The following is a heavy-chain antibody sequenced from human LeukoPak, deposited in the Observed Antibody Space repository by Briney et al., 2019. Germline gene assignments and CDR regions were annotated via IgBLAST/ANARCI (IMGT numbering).Heavy chain of an antibody. J-gene: IGHJ4*02. D-gene: IGHD2-2*01. CDR1: GGSISSGGYY. CDR3: ARGLISVYCNITTCHPSTYDY. CDR2: IYHTGST. V-gene: IGHV4-30-2*01. Sequence: SETLSLTCTVSGGSISSGGYYWSWIRQPPGKGLEWIGYIYHTGSTYYNPSLKSRVTMLVDRSKNQFSLRLSSVTAADTAVFYCARGLISVYCNITTCHPSTYDYWGQGTLVTVSS.